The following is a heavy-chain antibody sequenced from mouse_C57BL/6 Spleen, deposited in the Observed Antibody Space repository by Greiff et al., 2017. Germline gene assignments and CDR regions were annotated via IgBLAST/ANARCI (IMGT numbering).Heavy chain of an antibody. V-gene: IGHV1-62-2*01. CDR1: GYTFTEYT. CDR2: FYPGSGSI. CDR3: ARHGVKGATVVEAMDY. J-gene: IGHJ4*01. D-gene: IGHD1-1*01. Sequence: VQLQQSGAELVKPGASVKLSCKASGYTFTEYTIHWVKQRSGQGLEWIGWFYPGSGSIKYNEKFKDKATLTADKSSRTVYMELSRVTSEDSAVYFCARHGVKGATVVEAMDYWGQGTSVTVSS.